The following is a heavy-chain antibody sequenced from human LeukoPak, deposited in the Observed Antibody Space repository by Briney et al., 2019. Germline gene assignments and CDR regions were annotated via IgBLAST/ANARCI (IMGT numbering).Heavy chain of an antibody. D-gene: IGHD1-26*01. CDR1: GFTVSSNY. Sequence: GGSLTLSCAASGFTVSSNYMSWVRQAPGKGLEWVSAIYSGGSTYYADSLKGRFTISRDNSKNTLYLQMTSLRAEDTAVYYCARNRGKWEPLPYYYGMDVWGQGTTVTVS. CDR3: ARNRGKWEPLPYYYGMDV. V-gene: IGHV3-53*01. CDR2: IYSGGST. J-gene: IGHJ6*02.